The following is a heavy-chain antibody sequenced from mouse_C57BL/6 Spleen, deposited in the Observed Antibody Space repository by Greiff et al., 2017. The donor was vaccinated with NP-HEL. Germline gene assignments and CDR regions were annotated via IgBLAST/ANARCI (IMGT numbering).Heavy chain of an antibody. CDR3: ARGDYDREDFDY. CDR2: INPSSGYT. CDR1: GYTFTSYT. D-gene: IGHD2-4*01. V-gene: IGHV1-4*01. J-gene: IGHJ2*01. Sequence: VQLQQSGAELARPGASVKMSCKASGYTFTSYTMHWVKQRPGQGLEWIGYINPSSGYTKYNQKFKDKATLTADKSSSTAYMQLSSLTSEDSAVYYCARGDYDREDFDYWGQGTTLTVSS.